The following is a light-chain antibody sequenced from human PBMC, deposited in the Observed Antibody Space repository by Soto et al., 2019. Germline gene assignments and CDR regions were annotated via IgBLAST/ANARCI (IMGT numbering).Light chain of an antibody. J-gene: IGLJ3*02. CDR1: SGSVSTNYC. V-gene: IGLV8-61*01. CDR3: ALHMGNGIWV. CDR2: STN. Sequence: QTVVTQEPSFSVSPGRTVTLTCALSSGSVSTNYCPSWYQQTPGQAPRTLIYSTNSRSSGVPDRFSGSILGNKAALTITGAQADDESDYYCALHMGNGIWVFGGGTKVTVL.